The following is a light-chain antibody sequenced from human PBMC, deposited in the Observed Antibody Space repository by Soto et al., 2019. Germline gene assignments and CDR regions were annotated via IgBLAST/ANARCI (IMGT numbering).Light chain of an antibody. CDR3: NSYAGDIIRFV. CDR2: EVS. Sequence: QSVLTQPASVSGSPGQSITISCTGTSSDVGGYSYVSWYQQHPGKAPKLMIYEVSNRPSGVSNRFSGSKSGNTASLTISGLQADDEADYYCNSYAGDIIRFVFGTGTKVTVL. CDR1: SSDVGGYSY. V-gene: IGLV2-14*01. J-gene: IGLJ1*01.